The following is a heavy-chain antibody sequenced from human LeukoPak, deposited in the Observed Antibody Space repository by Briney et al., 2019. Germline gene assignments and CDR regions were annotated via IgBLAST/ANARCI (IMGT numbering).Heavy chain of an antibody. CDR2: IRCSGGGT. D-gene: IGHD5-24*01. CDR1: GITLSNYG. V-gene: IGHV3-11*06. Sequence: GGSLRLPCAVSGITLSNYGMSWVRQATGKGVEWVGGIRCSGGGTNYADSVEGRFTISRDNAKHSLYLQMNSLRAEDTAVYYCARVGGWLQFNYWGQGTLVTVSS. J-gene: IGHJ4*02. CDR3: ARVGGWLQFNY.